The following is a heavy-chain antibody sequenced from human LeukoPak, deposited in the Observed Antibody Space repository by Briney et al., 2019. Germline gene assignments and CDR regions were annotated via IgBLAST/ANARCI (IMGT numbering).Heavy chain of an antibody. CDR3: ARESDYGAYYGMDV. J-gene: IGHJ6*02. CDR2: INAGNGNT. Sequence: ASVKFSCKASGYTFTTYAMHCVRQAPGQRLEWMGWINAGNGNTKYLQKFQGRVTITRDTSASTAYMELSSLRSEDTAVYFCARESDYGAYYGMDVWGQGTTVTVSS. V-gene: IGHV1-3*01. D-gene: IGHD4-17*01. CDR1: GYTFTTYA.